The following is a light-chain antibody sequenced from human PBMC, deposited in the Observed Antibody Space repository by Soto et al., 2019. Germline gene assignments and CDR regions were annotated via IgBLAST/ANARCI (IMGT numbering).Light chain of an antibody. V-gene: IGKV3-20*01. J-gene: IGKJ1*01. CDR2: AAS. CDR3: QQSGSSTRT. CDR1: QSVCSTS. Sequence: EIMLTQSPGILSLSPGDRATLSCRASQSVCSTSLAWFQQKPGQAPRLLISAASRRATDIPDRFSGSGSGTDFTLTISRLQPEDFAVYYCQQSGSSTRTFGQGTKVDIK.